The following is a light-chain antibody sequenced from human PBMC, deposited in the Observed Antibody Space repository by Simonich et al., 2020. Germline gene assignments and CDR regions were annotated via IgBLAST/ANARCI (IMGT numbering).Light chain of an antibody. Sequence: QSALTQPASVSGSPGQSITISCTGTSSDVGSYNLVSWYQQHPVKAPKLMIYACSKRPAGVYNRFSGSKSGNTASLTISGLQAEDEADYYCCSYAGSSTLVFGGGTKLTVL. CDR2: ACS. J-gene: IGLJ2*01. CDR3: CSYAGSSTLV. V-gene: IGLV2-23*01. CDR1: SSDVGSYNL.